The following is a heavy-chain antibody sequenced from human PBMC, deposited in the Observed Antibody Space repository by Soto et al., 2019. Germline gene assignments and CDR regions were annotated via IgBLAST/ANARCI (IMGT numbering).Heavy chain of an antibody. Sequence: ASVKVSCKASGYTCTSYDINWEPKAAGQGPEWKRSVTPRNGDTAFAQKYQGRVTVTSNTSISTVYMELSSLRSDDTAMYYCARGGSYWARRNYCG. CDR1: GYTCTSYD. J-gene: IGHJ4*01. V-gene: IGHV1-8*02. CDR3: ARGGSYWARRNY. CDR2: VTPRNGDT. D-gene: IGHD2-8*02.